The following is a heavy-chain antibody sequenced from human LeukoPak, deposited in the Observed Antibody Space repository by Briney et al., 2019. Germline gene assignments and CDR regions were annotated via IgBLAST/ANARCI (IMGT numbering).Heavy chain of an antibody. V-gene: IGHV3-23*01. D-gene: IGHD1-1*01. CDR3: AKDPYNTPTYYFDY. CDR1: GFTFSSYA. J-gene: IGHJ4*02. CDR2: ISGSGGST. Sequence: GGSLRLSCAASGFTFSSYAMSWVRQAPGKGLEWVSAISGSGGSTYYADSVKGRSTISRDNSKNTLYLQMNSLRAEDTAVYYCAKDPYNTPTYYFDYWGQGTLVTVSS.